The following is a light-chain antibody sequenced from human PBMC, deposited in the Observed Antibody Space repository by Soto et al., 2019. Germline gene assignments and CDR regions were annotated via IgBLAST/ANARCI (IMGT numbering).Light chain of an antibody. V-gene: IGLV2-14*01. CDR2: EVS. J-gene: IGLJ3*02. Sequence: QSALTQPASVSGSRGQSITISCTGTSSDVGGYNYVSWYQQHPGKAPKLMIYEVSNRPSGVSDRFSGSRSGNTASLTISGLQAEDESDYYCISYTSSSTWVFGGGTKVTVL. CDR1: SSDVGGYNY. CDR3: ISYTSSSTWV.